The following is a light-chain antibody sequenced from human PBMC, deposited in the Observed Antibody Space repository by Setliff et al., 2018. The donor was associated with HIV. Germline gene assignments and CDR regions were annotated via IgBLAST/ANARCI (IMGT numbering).Light chain of an antibody. CDR1: SSNIGAHYD. Sequence: QSVLTQPPSVSGAPGQRVTISCTGSSSNIGAHYDVHWYQQLPGTAPKLLIYGNNNRPSGVPDRFSGSKSGTSASLAITGLQAEDEADHYCQSYDSSLSGYVFGTGTKVTVL. CDR3: QSYDSSLSGYV. CDR2: GNN. J-gene: IGLJ1*01. V-gene: IGLV1-40*01.